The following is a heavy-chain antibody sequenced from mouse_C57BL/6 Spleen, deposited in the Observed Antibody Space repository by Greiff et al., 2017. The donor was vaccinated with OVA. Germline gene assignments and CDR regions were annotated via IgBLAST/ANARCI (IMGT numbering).Heavy chain of an antibody. CDR3: TRDQGLGEGSYWYFDV. V-gene: IGHV5-9-1*02. CDR2: ISSGGDYI. Sequence: EVKLMESGEGLVKPGGSLKLSCAASGFTFSSYAMSWVRQTPEKRLEWVAYISSGGDYIYYADTVKGRFTISRDNARNTLYLQMSSLKSEDTAMYYCTRDQGLGEGSYWYFDVWGTGTTVTVSS. J-gene: IGHJ1*03. D-gene: IGHD4-1*01. CDR1: GFTFSSYA.